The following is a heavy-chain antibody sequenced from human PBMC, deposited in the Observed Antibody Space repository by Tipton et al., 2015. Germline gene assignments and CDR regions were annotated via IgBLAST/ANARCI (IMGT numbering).Heavy chain of an antibody. J-gene: IGHJ4*02. CDR1: GFTFSSYG. Sequence: SLRLSCAASGFTFSSYGMTWVRQAPGKGLEWVSYISGSGGTTYYADSVKGRFTISRDNAKNSLYLQMNSLRVEDTAVYYCARDGSYSGVYFDYWGQGTLVTVSS. V-gene: IGHV3-48*03. CDR3: ARDGSYSGVYFDY. CDR2: ISGSGGTT. D-gene: IGHD1-26*01.